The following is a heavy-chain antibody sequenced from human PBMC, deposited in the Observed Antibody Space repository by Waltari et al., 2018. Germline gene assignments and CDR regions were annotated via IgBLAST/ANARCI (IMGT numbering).Heavy chain of an antibody. V-gene: IGHV4-59*01. Sequence: QVQLQESGPGLAKPSETLSLTCTVSGGSTSSYYWTWIRQPPGKGLHWIGYIYYSGSTNYNPSLKSRVTISVDTSKNQFSLKLSSVTAADTAVYYCARDAKNWNDGGWFDPWGQGTLVTVSS. CDR3: ARDAKNWNDGGWFDP. D-gene: IGHD1-1*01. J-gene: IGHJ5*02. CDR2: IYYSGST. CDR1: GGSTSSYY.